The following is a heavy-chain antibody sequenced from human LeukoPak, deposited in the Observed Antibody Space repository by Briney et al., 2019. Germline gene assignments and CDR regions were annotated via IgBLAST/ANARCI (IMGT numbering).Heavy chain of an antibody. CDR1: GFTFNRSC. CDR3: AIWASGNY. D-gene: IGHD3-10*01. J-gene: IGHJ4*02. V-gene: IGHV3-7*01. Sequence: PGGSLRLSCAPPGFTFNRSCLNWVRQAPGRGLEWVANMDPSGSQKRYVDSVKGRFTNSKDNPGTSLYTEMNRLRTEDTAIYYCAIWASGNYWGQGTLVTVSS. CDR2: MDPSGSQK.